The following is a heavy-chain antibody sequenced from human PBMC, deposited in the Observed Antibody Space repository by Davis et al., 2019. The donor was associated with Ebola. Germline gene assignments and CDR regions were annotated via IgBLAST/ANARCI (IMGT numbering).Heavy chain of an antibody. CDR1: GYTFTSYD. V-gene: IGHV1-8*01. CDR3: ARSRGVRYQLLLNSDNYGMDV. J-gene: IGHJ6*02. D-gene: IGHD2-2*01. CDR2: MNPNSGNT. Sequence: AASVKVSCKASGYTFTSYDINWVRQATGQGLEWMGWMNPNSGNTGYAQKFQGRVNMTRNTSISTAYMELSSLRSEDTAVYYCARSRGVRYQLLLNSDNYGMDVWGQGTTVTVSS.